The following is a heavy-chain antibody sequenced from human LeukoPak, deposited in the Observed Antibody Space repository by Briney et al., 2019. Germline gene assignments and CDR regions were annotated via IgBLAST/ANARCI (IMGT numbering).Heavy chain of an antibody. J-gene: IGHJ4*02. Sequence: PGGSLRLSCAASGFTFSSYSMNWVRQAPGKGLEWVSSISSSSSYIYYADSVKGRFTISRDNAKNSLYLQMNSLRAEDTAVYYCARPFYGDYAFHYWGQGTLVTVSS. CDR2: ISSSSSYI. CDR3: ARPFYGDYAFHY. D-gene: IGHD4-17*01. V-gene: IGHV3-21*03. CDR1: GFTFSSYS.